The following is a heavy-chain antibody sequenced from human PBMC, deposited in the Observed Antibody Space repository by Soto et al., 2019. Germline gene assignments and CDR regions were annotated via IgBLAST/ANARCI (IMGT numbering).Heavy chain of an antibody. V-gene: IGHV3-74*03. CDR2: VNNDGTDT. CDR3: SRGGLQHALAV. D-gene: IGHD6-13*01. Sequence: EVQLVESGGGLVQPGGSLRLSCAASGFTFSNYWMYWVRQAPGKGLVWVSRVNNDGTDTTHAASVKGRFTISRDNAENTLYLQMNSLRAEDTAVYYCSRGGLQHALAVWGQGSTVTVSS. J-gene: IGHJ6*02. CDR1: GFTFSNYW.